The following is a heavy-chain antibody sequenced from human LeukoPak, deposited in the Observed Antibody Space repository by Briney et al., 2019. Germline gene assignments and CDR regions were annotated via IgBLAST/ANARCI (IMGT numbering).Heavy chain of an antibody. D-gene: IGHD6-13*01. Sequence: GGSLRLSCAASGFTFSSYSMNCVRQAPGKGLGWVSSISSSSSYIYYADSVKGRFTISRDNAKNSLYLQMNSLRAEDTAVYYCARAASSWSPYFDYWGQGTLVTVSS. CDR1: GFTFSSYS. CDR2: ISSSSSYI. CDR3: ARAASSWSPYFDY. J-gene: IGHJ4*02. V-gene: IGHV3-21*01.